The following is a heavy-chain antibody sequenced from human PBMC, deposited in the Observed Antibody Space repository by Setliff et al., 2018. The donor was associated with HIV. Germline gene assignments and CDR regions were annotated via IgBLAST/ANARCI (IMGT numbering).Heavy chain of an antibody. CDR3: ARVPYRSAWFSGGHDAFDI. CDR1: GYSFARYG. Sequence: GASVKVSCKASGYSFARYGLSWVRQDPGQGREWMGWISGFNGNTKYAQSFQDRVAMTTETATSTAYMEMRSLRSDDTAVYFCARVPYRSAWFSGGHDAFDIWGQGTMVTVSS. CDR2: ISGFNGNT. J-gene: IGHJ3*02. V-gene: IGHV1-18*01. D-gene: IGHD6-19*01.